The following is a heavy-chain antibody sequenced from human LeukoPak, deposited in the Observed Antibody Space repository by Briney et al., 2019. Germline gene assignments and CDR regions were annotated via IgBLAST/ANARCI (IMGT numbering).Heavy chain of an antibody. CDR1: GFPLSRIY. CDR2: IYSGGST. V-gene: IGHV3-66*01. CDR3: ARDVRWLAQRYYCPC. J-gene: IGHJ4*02. D-gene: IGHD6-19*01. Sequence: PGGSLTHPRSASGFPLSRIYVNWVRQAPGKGLEWVSVIYSGGSTYYADSVKGRFTISRDNSKNTLYLQMNSLRAEDTAVYYCARDVRWLAQRYYCPCWGQRPLVTVSS.